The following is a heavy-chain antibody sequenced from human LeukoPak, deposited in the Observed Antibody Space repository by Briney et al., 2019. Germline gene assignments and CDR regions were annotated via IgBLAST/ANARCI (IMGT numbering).Heavy chain of an antibody. J-gene: IGHJ4*02. V-gene: IGHV3-11*01. CDR1: GFTFSDHY. Sequence: GGSLRLSCAASGFTFSDHYTSWIRQAPGKGLEWVSYIRSGDSSIYYADSVKGRFTISRDNAKNSLYLQMSSLRAEDTAVYYCARGHYGLDYWGQGTLVTVSS. CDR3: ARGHYGLDY. D-gene: IGHD4-17*01. CDR2: IRSGDSSI.